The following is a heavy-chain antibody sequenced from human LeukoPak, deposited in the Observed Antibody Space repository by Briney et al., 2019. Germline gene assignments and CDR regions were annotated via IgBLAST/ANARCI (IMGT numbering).Heavy chain of an antibody. Sequence: SCKASGGTFSSYAISWVRQAPGKGLEWVAVISYDGSNKYYADSVKGRFTISRDNSKNTLYLQMNSLRAEDTAVYYCARRRGYSGFDRWGQGTLVTVSS. V-gene: IGHV3-30-3*01. D-gene: IGHD5-12*01. CDR1: GGTFSSYA. J-gene: IGHJ5*02. CDR3: ARRRGYSGFDR. CDR2: ISYDGSNK.